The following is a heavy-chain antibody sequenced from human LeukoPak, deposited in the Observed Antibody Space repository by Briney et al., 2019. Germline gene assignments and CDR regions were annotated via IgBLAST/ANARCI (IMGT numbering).Heavy chain of an antibody. CDR2: INHSGST. Sequence: PSETLSLTCAVYGGSFSDYYWSWIRQPPGKGLEWIGEINHSGSTNYNPSLKSRVTISVDTSKNQFSLKVSSVTAADTAVYYCARDACTSTTCSGAPFDPWGQGTLVTVPS. J-gene: IGHJ5*02. CDR1: GGSFSDYY. D-gene: IGHD2-2*01. V-gene: IGHV4-34*01. CDR3: ARDACTSTTCSGAPFDP.